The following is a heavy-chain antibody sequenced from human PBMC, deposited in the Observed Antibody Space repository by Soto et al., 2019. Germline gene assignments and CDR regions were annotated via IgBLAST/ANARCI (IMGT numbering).Heavy chain of an antibody. V-gene: IGHV1-2*04. J-gene: IGHJ5*02. Sequence: ASVKVSCKASGYTFTGYYMHWVRQAPGQGLEWMGWINPNSGGTNYAQKFQGWVTMTRDTSISTAYMELSRLRSDDTAVYYCARAKFGGDFGLVFDPWGQGTLVTVSS. CDR3: ARAKFGGDFGLVFDP. CDR1: GYTFTGYY. D-gene: IGHD2-21*02. CDR2: INPNSGGT.